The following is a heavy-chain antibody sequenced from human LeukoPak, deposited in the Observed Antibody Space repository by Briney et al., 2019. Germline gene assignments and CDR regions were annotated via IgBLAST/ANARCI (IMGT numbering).Heavy chain of an antibody. J-gene: IGHJ6*02. CDR2: IYSGGST. V-gene: IGHV3-53*01. CDR1: GFTFSSYS. D-gene: IGHD3-10*01. Sequence: GGSLRLSCAASGFTFSSYSMNWVRQAPGKGLEWVSVIYSGGSTYYADSVKGRFTISRDNSKNTLYLQMNSLRAEDTAVYYCARDAGDGSGSIYPYHYYYYCGMDVWGQGTTVTVSS. CDR3: ARDAGDGSGSIYPYHYYYYCGMDV.